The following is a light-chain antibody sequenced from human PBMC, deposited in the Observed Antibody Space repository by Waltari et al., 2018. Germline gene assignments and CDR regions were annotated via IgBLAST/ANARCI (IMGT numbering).Light chain of an antibody. CDR2: DVS. J-gene: IGLJ3*02. CDR1: SSDFAVFNY. CDR3: SSYTSTWV. Sequence: QSALTQSASVSGSPGQSITISCTGTSSDFAVFNYVSWYQQHPGKAPQLMIYDVSKRPSGVSNRFSGSTSGNTASLTISGLQAEDEADYYCSSYTSTWVFGGGTKLTVL. V-gene: IGLV2-14*01.